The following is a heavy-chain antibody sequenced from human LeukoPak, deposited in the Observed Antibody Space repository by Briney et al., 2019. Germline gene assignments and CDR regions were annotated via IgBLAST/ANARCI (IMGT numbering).Heavy chain of an antibody. Sequence: PSETLSLTCTVSGGSISSSSYYWGWIRQPPGKGLEWIGSIYYSGSTYYNPSLKSRVTISVDTSKNQFSLKLSSVTAADTAVYYCARVECYDCHKVYYYYYMDVWGKGTTVTVSS. CDR3: ARVECYDCHKVYYYYYMDV. J-gene: IGHJ6*03. D-gene: IGHD2-21*02. CDR1: GGSISSSSYY. CDR2: IYYSGST. V-gene: IGHV4-39*07.